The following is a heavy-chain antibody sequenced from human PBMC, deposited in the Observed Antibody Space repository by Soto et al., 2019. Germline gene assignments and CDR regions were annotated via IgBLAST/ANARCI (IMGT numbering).Heavy chain of an antibody. J-gene: IGHJ6*02. D-gene: IGHD4-17*01. CDR3: ARWIRTRTTGTIYYYYGMDV. V-gene: IGHV3-33*01. CDR2: IWYDGSNK. CDR1: GFTFSSYG. Sequence: VGSLRLSCAASGFTFSSYGMHWVRQAPGKGLEWVAVIWYDGSNKYYADSVKGRFTISRDNSKNTLYLQMNSLRAEDTAVYYCARWIRTRTTGTIYYYYGMDVWGQGTTVSVS.